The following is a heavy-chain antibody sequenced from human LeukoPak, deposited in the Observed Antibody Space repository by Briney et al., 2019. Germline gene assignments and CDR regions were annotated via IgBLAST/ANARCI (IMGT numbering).Heavy chain of an antibody. J-gene: IGHJ4*02. V-gene: IGHV3-23*01. CDR1: GFTFSNYS. D-gene: IGHD6-6*01. CDR2: ISGGGGST. CDR3: AKEDSSSSLYYFDY. Sequence: GGSLRLSCAASGFTFSNYSINWVRQAPGKGLEWVSDISGGGGSTYYADSVKGRFTISRDNSKNTLYLQMNSLRAEDTAIYYCAKEDSSSSLYYFDYWGQGTLVTVSS.